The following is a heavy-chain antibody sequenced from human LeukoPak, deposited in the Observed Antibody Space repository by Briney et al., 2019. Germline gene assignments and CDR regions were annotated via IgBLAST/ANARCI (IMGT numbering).Heavy chain of an antibody. CDR2: MNPNSGNT. Sequence: ASVKVSCKASGYTFTSYDINWVRQATGQGLEWMGWMNPNSGNTGYAQKFQGRVTMTTDTSTSTAYMELRSLRSDDTAVYYCARDQRSWPYYYYYMDVWGKGTTVTISS. J-gene: IGHJ6*03. V-gene: IGHV1-8*02. CDR3: ARDQRSWPYYYYYMDV. D-gene: IGHD6-13*01. CDR1: GYTFTSYD.